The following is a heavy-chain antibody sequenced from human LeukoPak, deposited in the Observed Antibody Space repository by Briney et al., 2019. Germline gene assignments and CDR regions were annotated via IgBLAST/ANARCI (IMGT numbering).Heavy chain of an antibody. Sequence: SETLSLTCAVSGYSLGKNYYWGLIRQPPGKGLEWIGRIYGTGSTSYNPSLMNRVTMSVDTSKNHFSLKLTSVTAADTAVYYCARYDSRGSASTRFDYWGQGILVTISS. CDR3: ARYDSRGSASTRFDY. D-gene: IGHD3-16*01. CDR1: GYSLGKNYY. CDR2: IYGTGST. J-gene: IGHJ4*02. V-gene: IGHV4-38-2*01.